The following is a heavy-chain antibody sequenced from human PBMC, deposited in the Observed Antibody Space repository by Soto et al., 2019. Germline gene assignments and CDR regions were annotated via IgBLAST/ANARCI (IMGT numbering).Heavy chain of an antibody. CDR3: AKGRSGLVIVASDY. CDR1: GFSFSSYA. J-gene: IGHJ4*02. CDR2: ISGNVGVT. D-gene: IGHD3-9*01. Sequence: GGSLRLSCVASGFSFSSYALSWVRQAPGKGLEWVSSISGNVGVTLYGDSVKGRFTISRDNANNILYLQMNSLRPDDTAVYYCAKGRSGLVIVASDYWGQGTLVTVSS. V-gene: IGHV3-23*01.